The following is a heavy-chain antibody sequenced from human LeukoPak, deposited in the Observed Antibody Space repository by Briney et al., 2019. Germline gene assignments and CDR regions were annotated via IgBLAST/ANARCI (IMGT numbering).Heavy chain of an antibody. J-gene: IGHJ6*03. CDR2: ISPSGST. Sequence: PSETLSLTCTVSGGSISTYYWSWIRQPAGKGLEWIGRISPSGSTNYNPSLKSRVTMSVDTSKSQFSLKLNSVTAADTALYYCARDAPGGIYYKDVWGKGTTVTVSS. V-gene: IGHV4-4*07. CDR3: ARDAPGGIYYKDV. CDR1: GGSISTYY. D-gene: IGHD1-14*01.